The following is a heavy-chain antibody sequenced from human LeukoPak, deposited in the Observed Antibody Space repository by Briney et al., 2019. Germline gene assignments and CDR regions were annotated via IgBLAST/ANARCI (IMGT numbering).Heavy chain of an antibody. V-gene: IGHV3-9*01. J-gene: IGHJ4*02. CDR2: ISWNSGSI. D-gene: IGHD6-19*01. CDR1: GFTFDDYA. CDR3: ARDKGQWLVGEDY. Sequence: PGRSLRLSCAASGFTFDDYAMHWVRQGPGKGLEWVSGISWNSGSIGYADSVKGRFTISRDNAKNSLYLQMNSLRAEDTAVYYCARDKGQWLVGEDYWGQGTLVTVSS.